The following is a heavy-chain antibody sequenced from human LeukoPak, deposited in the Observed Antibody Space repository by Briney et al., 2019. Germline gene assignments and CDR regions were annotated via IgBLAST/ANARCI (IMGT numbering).Heavy chain of an antibody. Sequence: GGSLRLSCAASGFTFSSYSMNWVRQAPGKGLEWVAVISYDGSNTYFADSVKGRFTISRDNSKNTLYLQMNSLRAEDTAVYYCARGNRAQPVYDFWSGSDYMDVWGKGTTVTVSS. J-gene: IGHJ6*03. CDR2: ISYDGSNT. CDR1: GFTFSSYS. CDR3: ARGNRAQPVYDFWSGSDYMDV. D-gene: IGHD3-3*01. V-gene: IGHV3-30*03.